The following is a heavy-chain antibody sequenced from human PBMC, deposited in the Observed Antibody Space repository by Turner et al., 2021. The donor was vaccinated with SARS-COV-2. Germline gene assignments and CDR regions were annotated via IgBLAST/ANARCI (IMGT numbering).Heavy chain of an antibody. D-gene: IGHD1-26*01. J-gene: IGHJ4*02. CDR2: IKRETDGGTT. V-gene: IGHV3-15*01. Sequence: EVQLVESGGGLVKPGGSLRLSCAASGFTFSDVRMSWVRQAPGKGLEWVGRIKRETDGGTTHYAAPVKGRFTISRDDSKNTLYLQMNGLKTEDTAVYFCSAGVGKTDNDYWGQGTLVTVSS. CDR1: GFTFSDVR. CDR3: SAGVGKTDNDY.